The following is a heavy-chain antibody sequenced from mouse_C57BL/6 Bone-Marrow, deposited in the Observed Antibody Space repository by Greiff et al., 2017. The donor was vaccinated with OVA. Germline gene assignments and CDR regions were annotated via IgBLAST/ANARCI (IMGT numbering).Heavy chain of an antibody. CDR3: TRDRGLRRTGAWFAY. D-gene: IGHD2-4*01. Sequence: EVHLVESGEGLVKPGGSLKLSCAASGFTFSSYAMSWVRQTPEKRLEWVAYISSGGDYIYYADTVKGRFTISRDNARNTLYLQMSSLKSEDTAMYYCTRDRGLRRTGAWFAYWGQGTLVTVSA. CDR1: GFTFSSYA. J-gene: IGHJ3*01. CDR2: ISSGGDYI. V-gene: IGHV5-9-1*02.